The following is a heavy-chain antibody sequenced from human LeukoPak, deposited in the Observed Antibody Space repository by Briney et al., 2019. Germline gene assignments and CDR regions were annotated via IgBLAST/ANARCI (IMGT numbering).Heavy chain of an antibody. CDR1: GFTVSNNY. Sequence: GGSLRLSCAASGFTVSNNYMTWVRQAPGKGLEWVSVIYSGGSTYYADSVKGRFTISRDNSKNSLYLQMNSLRAEDTAVYYCARARVAAAGPEDYWGQGTLVTVSS. CDR2: IYSGGST. D-gene: IGHD6-13*01. V-gene: IGHV3-53*01. J-gene: IGHJ4*02. CDR3: ARARVAAAGPEDY.